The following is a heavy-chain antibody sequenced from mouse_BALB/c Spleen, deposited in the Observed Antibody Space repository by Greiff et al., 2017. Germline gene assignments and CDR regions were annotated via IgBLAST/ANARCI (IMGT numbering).Heavy chain of an antibody. V-gene: IGHV1-9*01. CDR1: GYTFSSYW. CDR2: ILPGSGST. J-gene: IGHJ4*01. Sequence: VQLVESGAELMKPGASVKISCKATGYTFSSYWIEWVKQRPGHGLEWIGEILPGSGSTNYNEKFKGKATFTADTSSNTAYMQLSSLTSEDSAVYYCARMRPPHAMDYWGQGTSVTVSS. CDR3: ARMRPPHAMDY.